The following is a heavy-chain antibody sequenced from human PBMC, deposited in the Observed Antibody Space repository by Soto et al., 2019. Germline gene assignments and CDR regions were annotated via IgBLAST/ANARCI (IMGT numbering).Heavy chain of an antibody. CDR3: ARVTASSGSIP. CDR2: ISGSGTTI. CDR1: GFTFSDYY. D-gene: IGHD1-26*01. J-gene: IGHJ5*02. V-gene: IGHV3-11*01. Sequence: QVHLVESGGGLVKPGASLRLSCAASGFTFSDYYMTWIRQTPGKGLDWLSYISGSGTTIYYADSVKGRFIISRDNAKNALYLQMNSLRAEDTAVYYCARVTASSGSIPWGQGTLVTVSS.